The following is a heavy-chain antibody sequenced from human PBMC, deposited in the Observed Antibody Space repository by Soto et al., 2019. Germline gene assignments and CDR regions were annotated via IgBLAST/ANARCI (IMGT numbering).Heavy chain of an antibody. J-gene: IGHJ4*02. Sequence: EVQLVESGGGLVQPGGSLKLSCAASGFTFSGSAMHWVRQASGKGLEWVGRIRSKANSYATAYAASVKGRFTISSDDSKNTAYLQMNSLKTEDTAVYYCTREVLEWLEPRSRDLQFDYWGQGTLVTVSS. CDR1: GFTFSGSA. CDR2: IRSKANSYAT. CDR3: TREVLEWLEPRSRDLQFDY. V-gene: IGHV3-73*02. D-gene: IGHD3-3*01.